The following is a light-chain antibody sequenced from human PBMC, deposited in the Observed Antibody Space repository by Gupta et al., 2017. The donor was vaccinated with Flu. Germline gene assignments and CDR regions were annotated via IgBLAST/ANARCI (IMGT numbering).Light chain of an antibody. Sequence: EIVITPSPDSPALSRGGQAPINCKSSQSVLYSSNNKNSLAWYQQKPGQPPRLLIYWASTRESGVPDRCSGSGSGKDFTLTISSLQAEDVAVYYCQKYYSTPLTFGGGTKVEIK. CDR2: WAS. V-gene: IGKV4-1*01. CDR3: QKYYSTPLT. CDR1: QSVLYSSNNKNS. J-gene: IGKJ4*01.